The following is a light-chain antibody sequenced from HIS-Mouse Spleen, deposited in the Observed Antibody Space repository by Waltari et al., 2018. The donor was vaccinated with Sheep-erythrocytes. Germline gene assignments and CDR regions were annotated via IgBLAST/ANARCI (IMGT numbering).Light chain of an antibody. V-gene: IGLV2-23*01. J-gene: IGLJ2*01. CDR2: EGS. CDR3: CSYAGSSTYVV. CDR1: SSDVGSYNL. Sequence: QSALTQPASVSGSPGQSITISCTGTSSDVGSYNLVSWYQQHPCKAPKLMIYEGSKRPSGVSNCFSGSKSGNTASLTISGLQAEDEADYYCCSYAGSSTYVVFGGGTKLTVL.